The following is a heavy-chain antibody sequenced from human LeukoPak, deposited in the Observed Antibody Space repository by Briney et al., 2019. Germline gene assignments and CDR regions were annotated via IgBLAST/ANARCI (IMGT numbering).Heavy chain of an antibody. CDR2: INHSGST. J-gene: IGHJ6*02. CDR1: GGTFSGYY. D-gene: IGHD6-6*01. Sequence: SETLSLTCAVYGGTFSGYYWTWIRQPPGKGLEGIGEINHSGSTTYNPSLKSRVTISVDTSKNQFSLKLSSVTAADTAVYYCASEYYYYDMDVWGQGTTVTVSS. V-gene: IGHV4-34*01. CDR3: ASEYYYYDMDV.